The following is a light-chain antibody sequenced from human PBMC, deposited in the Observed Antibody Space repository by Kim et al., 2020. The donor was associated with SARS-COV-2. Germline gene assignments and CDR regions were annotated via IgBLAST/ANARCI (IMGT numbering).Light chain of an antibody. CDR2: AAS. CDR1: QGISSY. CDR3: QQYYSYPQT. Sequence: AIRMTQSPSSLSASTGDRVTITCRASQGISSYLAWYQQKPGKAPKLLIYAASTLQSGVPSRFSGSGSGTEFTLTISCLQSEDFATYYCQQYYSYPQTFGQGTKVDI. V-gene: IGKV1-8*01. J-gene: IGKJ1*01.